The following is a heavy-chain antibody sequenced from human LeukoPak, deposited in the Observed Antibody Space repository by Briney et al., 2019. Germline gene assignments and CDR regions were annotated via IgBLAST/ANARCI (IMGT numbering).Heavy chain of an antibody. CDR3: ARGNYGDYVVDY. Sequence: GGSLRLSCAASGFTFSSYSMNWVRQAPGKGLEWVAVISYDGSSKYYADSVKGRFTISRDNSKNTLYLQMNSLRAEDTAVYYCARGNYGDYVVDYWGQGTLVTVSS. D-gene: IGHD4-17*01. V-gene: IGHV3-30*03. J-gene: IGHJ4*02. CDR1: GFTFSSYS. CDR2: ISYDGSSK.